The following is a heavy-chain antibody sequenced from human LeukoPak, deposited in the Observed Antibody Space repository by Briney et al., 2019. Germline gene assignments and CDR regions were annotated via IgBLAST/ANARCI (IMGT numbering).Heavy chain of an antibody. D-gene: IGHD3-9*01. J-gene: IGHJ3*02. CDR3: ASGGNDILTRYLTDDGFDI. CDR1: GYTFTGYC. V-gene: IGHV1-2*02. Sequence: ASVKVSCNASGYTFTGYCIHWVRQAPVQGREWMGWINPNTGGTNYAQKFQGRVTMTRDTYISTAYMELSRLRSDETAVYYCASGGNDILTRYLTDDGFDIWGQGTMVTVSS. CDR2: INPNTGGT.